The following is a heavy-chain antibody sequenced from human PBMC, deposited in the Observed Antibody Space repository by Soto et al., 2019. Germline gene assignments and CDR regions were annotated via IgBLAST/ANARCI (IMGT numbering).Heavy chain of an antibody. V-gene: IGHV3-23*01. J-gene: IGHJ4*02. CDR2: ISDSDGST. CDR1: GFTFSTYA. D-gene: IGHD2-15*01. Sequence: EVQLLESGGGLVQPGGSLTLSCAASGFTFSTYAMTWVRQAPGKGLEWVSTISDSDGSTYYADSVKGGFTISRDNSKNTVYLQLNSRRAEDTAVYYCAKEVEGGWYYFDYWGQGTLVTVSS. CDR3: AKEVEGGWYYFDY.